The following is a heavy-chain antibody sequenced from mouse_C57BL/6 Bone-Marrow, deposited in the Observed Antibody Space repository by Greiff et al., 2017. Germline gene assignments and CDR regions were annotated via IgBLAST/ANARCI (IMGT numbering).Heavy chain of an antibody. V-gene: IGHV14-2*01. Sequence: VQLQQSGAELVKPGASVKLSCTASGFNIKDYYMHWVKQRTEQGLEWIGRIDPEDGDTKYAPKFKGKATITADTSSNTAYLQLSSLTSEDTAVYYCARRDGTYYFDYWGQGTTLTVSS. J-gene: IGHJ2*01. CDR1: GFNIKDYY. D-gene: IGHD2-3*01. CDR2: IDPEDGDT. CDR3: ARRDGTYYFDY.